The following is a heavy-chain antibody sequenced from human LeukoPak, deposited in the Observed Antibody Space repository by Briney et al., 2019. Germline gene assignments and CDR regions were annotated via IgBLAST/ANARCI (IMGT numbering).Heavy chain of an antibody. V-gene: IGHV3-73*01. J-gene: IGHJ6*02. CDR1: GFTFSDSA. CDR2: IKSKANSYAT. Sequence: GGSLRLSCAAPGFTFSDSAMHWVRQASGKGLEWVGRIKSKANSYATGYAASVKGRFTISRDDSKNTAYLQMNSLKTEDTAVYYCTTYSNSHYYYGMDVWGQGTTVTVSS. D-gene: IGHD4-11*01. CDR3: TTYSNSHYYYGMDV.